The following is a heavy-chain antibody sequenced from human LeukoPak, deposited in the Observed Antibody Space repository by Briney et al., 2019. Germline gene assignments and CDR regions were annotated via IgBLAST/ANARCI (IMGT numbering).Heavy chain of an antibody. CDR3: ARCGAGDYDFWSGYYEALNYYYYYGMDV. CDR1: GGTFSSYA. Sequence: ASVKVSCKASGGTFSSYAISWVRQAPGQGLEWMGGIIPIFGTANYAQKFQGRVTITADESTSTAYVELSSLRSEDTAVYYCARCGAGDYDFWSGYYEALNYYYYYGMDVWGQGTTVTVSS. D-gene: IGHD3-3*01. V-gene: IGHV1-69*13. J-gene: IGHJ6*02. CDR2: IIPIFGTA.